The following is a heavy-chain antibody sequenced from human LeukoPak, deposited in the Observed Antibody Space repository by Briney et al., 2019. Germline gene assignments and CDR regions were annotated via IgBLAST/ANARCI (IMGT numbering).Heavy chain of an antibody. J-gene: IGHJ4*02. CDR1: GFTFSTYW. V-gene: IGHV3-7*01. CDR2: IKQDGSDK. D-gene: IGHD1-26*01. CDR3: ARYYSGSYDY. Sequence: GGSLRVSCAASGFTFSTYWMTWVRQAPGKGLEWVANIKQDGSDKYYVDSVKGRFTISRDNAKNSLYLQMNSLRAEDTAVYYCARYYSGSYDYWGQGTLVTVSS.